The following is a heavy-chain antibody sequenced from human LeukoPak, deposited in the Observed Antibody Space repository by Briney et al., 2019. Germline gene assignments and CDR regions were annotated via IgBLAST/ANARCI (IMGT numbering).Heavy chain of an antibody. CDR3: ARVSGTTGTTNWFDP. CDR1: GGSISSYY. Sequence: PSETLSLTCTVSGGSISSYYWSWIRQPAGKGLEWIGRIYTSGSTNYNPSLKSRVTMSVDTSKNQFSLKLSSVTAADTAVYYCARVSGTTGTTNWFDPWGQGTLVTVSS. D-gene: IGHD1-1*01. J-gene: IGHJ5*02. V-gene: IGHV4-4*07. CDR2: IYTSGST.